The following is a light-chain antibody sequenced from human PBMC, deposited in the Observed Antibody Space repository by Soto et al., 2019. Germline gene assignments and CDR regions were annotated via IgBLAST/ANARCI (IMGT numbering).Light chain of an antibody. CDR2: KAS. J-gene: IGKJ1*01. CDR3: QQYNSYSST. Sequence: DIQMTQSPSTLSASVGDRVTIPCRASQSIRSWLAWYQQKPGKAPKLLIYKASSVESGVPSRFSGSGSGTEFALTNSSLQPDDFATYYSQQYNSYSSTFGQGTKVDIK. V-gene: IGKV1-5*03. CDR1: QSIRSW.